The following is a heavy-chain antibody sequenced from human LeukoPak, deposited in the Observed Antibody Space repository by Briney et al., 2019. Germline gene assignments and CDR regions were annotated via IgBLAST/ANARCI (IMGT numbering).Heavy chain of an antibody. CDR3: ARAPELYYFDC. CDR1: GGSISSYY. CDR2: IYYSGST. V-gene: IGHV4-59*01. D-gene: IGHD3-10*01. J-gene: IGHJ4*02. Sequence: PSETLSLTCTVSGGSISSYYWSWIRQPPGKGLEWIGYIYYSGSTSYNPSLKSRVIISVDTSKNQFSLNLNSVTAADTAVYYCARAPELYYFDCWGQGTLVTVSS.